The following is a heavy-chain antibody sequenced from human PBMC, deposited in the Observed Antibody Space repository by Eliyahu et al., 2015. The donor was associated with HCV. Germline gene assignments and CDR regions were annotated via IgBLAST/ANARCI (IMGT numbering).Heavy chain of an antibody. CDR3: ARAERAHCSSTSCSFDY. CDR2: IIPILGIA. Sequence: ATGITFSSYTISWVRQAPGQGLEWMGRIIPILGIANYAQKFQGRVTITADKSTSTAYMELSSLRSEDTAVYYCARAERAHCSSTSCSFDYWGQGTLVTVSS. J-gene: IGHJ4*02. CDR1: GITFSSYT. V-gene: IGHV1-69*02. D-gene: IGHD2-2*01.